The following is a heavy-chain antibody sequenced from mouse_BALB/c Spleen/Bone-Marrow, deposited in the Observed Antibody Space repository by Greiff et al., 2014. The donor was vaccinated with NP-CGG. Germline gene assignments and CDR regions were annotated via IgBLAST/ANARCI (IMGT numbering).Heavy chain of an antibody. CDR3: ARWEYYAMDY. CDR2: IDPANGNT. V-gene: IGHV14-3*02. Sequence: EVQGVESGAELVKPGASVKLSCTASGFNIKDTYMHWVKQGPEQGLEWIGRIDPANGNTKYDPKFQGKATITADTSSNTAYLQLSSLTSEDTAVYYCARWEYYAMDYWGQGTSVTVSS. J-gene: IGHJ4*01. D-gene: IGHD4-1*01. CDR1: GFNIKDTY.